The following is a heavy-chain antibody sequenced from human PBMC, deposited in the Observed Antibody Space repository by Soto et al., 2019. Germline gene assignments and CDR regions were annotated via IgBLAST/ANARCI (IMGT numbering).Heavy chain of an antibody. CDR2: IYSSGNT. CDR1: GGSISGFF. J-gene: IGHJ4*02. CDR3: ARLQFLEHLSLYYFDY. V-gene: IGHV4-59*08. D-gene: IGHD3-3*01. Sequence: SETLSLTCTVSGGSISGFFWSWIRQPPGKGLEWIGYIYSSGNTNYNPSIKSRVTLSVDTSKNQFSLKLRSVTAADTVVYYCARLQFLEHLSLYYFDYWGQGTLVTVSS.